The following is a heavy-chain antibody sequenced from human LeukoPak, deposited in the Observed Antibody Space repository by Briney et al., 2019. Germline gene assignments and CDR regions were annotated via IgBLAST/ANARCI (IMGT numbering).Heavy chain of an antibody. J-gene: IGHJ4*02. CDR1: VYTLTELS. CDR2: FDSEDGET. D-gene: IGHD6-19*01. Sequence: ASVKVSCKVSVYTLTELSMHWVRQAPGKGLEWMGGFDSEDGETIYAQKFQGRVTMTEDTSTDTAYMELSSLRSEDTAVYYCATVIAVAGPAPFDYWGQGTLVTVSS. V-gene: IGHV1-24*01. CDR3: ATVIAVAGPAPFDY.